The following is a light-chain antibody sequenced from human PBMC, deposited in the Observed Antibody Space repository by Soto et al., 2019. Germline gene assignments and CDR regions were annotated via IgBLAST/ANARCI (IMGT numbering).Light chain of an antibody. Sequence: DIQMTQSPSTLSGSVGDRVTITCRASQTISSWLAWYQQKPGKAPKLLIYKASTLTSGVPSRFSGSGSGTEFTLTICSLQPDDFATYYCQHYNSYSEAFGQGTKVELK. CDR3: QHYNSYSEA. J-gene: IGKJ1*01. V-gene: IGKV1-5*03. CDR2: KAS. CDR1: QTISSW.